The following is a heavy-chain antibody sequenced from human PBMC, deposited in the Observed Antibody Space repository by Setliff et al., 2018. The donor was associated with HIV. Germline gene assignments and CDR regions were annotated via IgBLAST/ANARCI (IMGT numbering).Heavy chain of an antibody. D-gene: IGHD6-6*01. CDR1: GFSFNKAW. V-gene: IGHV3-15*07. Sequence: SGGSLRLSCALSGFSFNKAWMNWVRQAPGKGLEWVARLRSKIDGGTTEYAAPVKGRFTISRDDSINTLYLQMDSLKTEDTAVYFCTAVGSLAGRRPELNWGRGTLVTVSS. J-gene: IGHJ4*02. CDR3: TAVGSLAGRRPELN. CDR2: LRSKIDGGTT.